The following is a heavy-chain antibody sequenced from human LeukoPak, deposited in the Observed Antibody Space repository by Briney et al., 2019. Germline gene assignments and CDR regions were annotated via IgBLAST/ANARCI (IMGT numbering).Heavy chain of an antibody. CDR3: AKVPYYYDSSGWVY. V-gene: IGHV3-23*01. D-gene: IGHD3-22*01. CDR2: ISGSGGST. J-gene: IGHJ4*02. Sequence: GGSLRLSCAASGFTFSSYAMSWVRQAPGKGLEWVSAISGSGGSTYYADSVKGRFTISRDNYKNTLYLQMNSLRAEDTAVYYCAKVPYYYDSSGWVYWGQGTLVTVSS. CDR1: GFTFSSYA.